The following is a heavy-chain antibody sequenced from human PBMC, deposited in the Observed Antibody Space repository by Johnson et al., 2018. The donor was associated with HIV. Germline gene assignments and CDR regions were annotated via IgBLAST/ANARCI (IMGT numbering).Heavy chain of an antibody. V-gene: IGHV3-30*03. CDR1: GFTFSSYA. Sequence: VESGGGVVQPGRSLRLSCAASGFTFSSYAMHWVRQAPGKGLEWVAVISYDEIDKYYADSVTGRFTVSRDNSKNTLYLQMNSLRAEDTAVYYCGREGGDCSSTSCYQDAFDI. CDR2: ISYDEIDK. J-gene: IGHJ3*02. D-gene: IGHD2-2*01. CDR3: GREGGDCSSTSCYQDAFDI.